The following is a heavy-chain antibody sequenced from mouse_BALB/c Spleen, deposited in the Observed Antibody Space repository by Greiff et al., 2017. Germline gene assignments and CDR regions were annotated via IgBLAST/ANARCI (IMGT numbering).Heavy chain of an antibody. CDR2: ISSGSSTI. CDR3: ARSGNYGDWYFDV. CDR1: GFTFSSFG. V-gene: IGHV5-17*02. D-gene: IGHD2-1*01. J-gene: IGHJ1*01. Sequence: EVQGVESGGGLVQPGGSRKLSCEASGFTFSSFGMHWVRQAPGKGLEWVAYISSGSSTIYYADTVKGRFTFARDNPKNTLFLQMTSLRSEDTAMYYCARSGNYGDWYFDVWGAGTTVTVSS.